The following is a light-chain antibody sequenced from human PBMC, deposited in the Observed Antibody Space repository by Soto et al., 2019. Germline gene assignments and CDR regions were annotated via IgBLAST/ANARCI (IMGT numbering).Light chain of an antibody. CDR2: DAA. J-gene: IGKJ2*01. Sequence: DIQMTQFPSTLSASVGDRVTITCRASQTTNTWLAWYQQKPGTAPKLLIYDAASLEGGVPSRLSASGSGTDFTLTISSLQPDDLAPYYCQQYISYPYTFGQGTKVEIK. V-gene: IGKV1-5*01. CDR3: QQYISYPYT. CDR1: QTTNTW.